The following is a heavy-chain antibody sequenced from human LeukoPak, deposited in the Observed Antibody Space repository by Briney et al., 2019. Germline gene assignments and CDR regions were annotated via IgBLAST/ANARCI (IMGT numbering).Heavy chain of an antibody. CDR2: IRSKAYGGTT. CDR3: TRLDSYSSGCSDY. V-gene: IGHV3-49*04. D-gene: IGHD6-19*01. Sequence: GGSLRLSCTASGFTFGDYAMSWVRQAPGKGQEWVGFIRSKAYGGTTEYAASVKGRFTISRDDSKSIAYPQMNSLKTEDTAVYYCTRLDSYSSGCSDYWGQGTLVTVSS. CDR1: GFTFGDYA. J-gene: IGHJ4*02.